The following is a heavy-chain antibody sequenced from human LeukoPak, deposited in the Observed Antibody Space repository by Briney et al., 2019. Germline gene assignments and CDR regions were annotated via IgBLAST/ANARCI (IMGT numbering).Heavy chain of an antibody. D-gene: IGHD6-6*01. CDR1: GFTFSSYA. Sequence: GGSLRLSCAASGFTFSSYAIHWVRQAPGKGLEWVAVISYDGSNKYYADSVKGRFTISRDNSKNTLYLQMNSLRAEDTAVYYCARDDSSSSLGDYWGQGTLVTVSS. CDR3: ARDDSSSSLGDY. V-gene: IGHV3-30*01. J-gene: IGHJ4*02. CDR2: ISYDGSNK.